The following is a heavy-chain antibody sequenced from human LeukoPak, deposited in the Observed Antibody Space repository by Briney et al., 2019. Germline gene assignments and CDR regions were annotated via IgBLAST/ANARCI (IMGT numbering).Heavy chain of an antibody. Sequence: PGGSLRLSCAASGFTFASYWMTWVRQAPGKGLELVANIKEDGSEKYYVDSVKGRFTISRDNAKNSLYLQMNRLRAEDTGLYYCVYGGSYYVAWGQGTLVTVSS. CDR3: VYGGSYYVA. D-gene: IGHD1-26*01. CDR1: GFTFASYW. CDR2: IKEDGSEK. V-gene: IGHV3-7*01. J-gene: IGHJ5*02.